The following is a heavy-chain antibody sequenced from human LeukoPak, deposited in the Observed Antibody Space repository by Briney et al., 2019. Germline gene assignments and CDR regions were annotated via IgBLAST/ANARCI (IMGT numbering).Heavy chain of an antibody. CDR1: GFTFSDYY. Sequence: GGSLRLSCAASGFTFSDYYMSWIRQAPGKGLEWVSYISSSGSTIYYADSVKGRFTISRDNSRNTLYLQMNSLRAEDTAVYYCAKPLHDYGDSYFDYWGQGTLVTVSS. CDR3: AKPLHDYGDSYFDY. V-gene: IGHV3-11*01. D-gene: IGHD4-17*01. J-gene: IGHJ4*02. CDR2: ISSSGSTI.